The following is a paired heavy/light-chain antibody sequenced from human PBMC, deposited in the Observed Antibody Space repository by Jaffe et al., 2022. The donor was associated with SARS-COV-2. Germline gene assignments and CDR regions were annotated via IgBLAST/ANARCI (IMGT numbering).Light chain of an antibody. V-gene: IGKV1-39*01. Sequence: DIQMTQSPSSLSASVGDRVTITCRASQSISTYLNWYQQKPGKAPKLLIYAASTLQSGVPSRFSGSGSGTDSTLTIRSLQPEDLATYYCQQSYSTPYTFGPGTKLEIK. J-gene: IGKJ2*01. CDR1: QSISTY. CDR2: AAS. CDR3: QQSYSTPYT.
Heavy chain of an antibody. CDR1: GFTFSTYS. V-gene: IGHV3-48*04. CDR2: ITTISGTI. J-gene: IGHJ3*01. Sequence: DVQLVESGGGLVQPGGSLRLSCAASGFTFSTYSMNWVRQAPGKGLEWVSYITTISGTIYYADSVKGRFTISRDNAKNSLFLQMNSLRAEDTAVYYCARGSFDLWGQGTMVTVSS. CDR3: ARGSFDL.